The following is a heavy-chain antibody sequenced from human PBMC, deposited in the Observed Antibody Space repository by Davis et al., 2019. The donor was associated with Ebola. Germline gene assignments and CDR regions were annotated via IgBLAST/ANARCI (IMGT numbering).Heavy chain of an antibody. J-gene: IGHJ1*01. CDR3: ATTGFQH. D-gene: IGHD4-17*01. CDR2: ISSSSTYI. Sequence: GESLKISCAASGFTFSSYWMHWVRQAPGKGLEWVSAISSSSTYIYYADSVKGRFTISRDNAKNSLYLQMNSLRAEDTAVYYCATTGFQHWGQGTLVTVSS. CDR1: GFTFSSYW. V-gene: IGHV3-21*04.